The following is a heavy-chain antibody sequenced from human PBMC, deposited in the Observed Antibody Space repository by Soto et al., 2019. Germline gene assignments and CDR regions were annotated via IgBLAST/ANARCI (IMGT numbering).Heavy chain of an antibody. CDR2: ISSSSSTI. CDR3: ARDVYYDSSGYYYAFDI. V-gene: IGHV3-48*02. CDR1: GFTFSSYS. Sequence: EVQLVESGGGLVQPGGSLRLSCAASGFTFSSYSMNWVRQAPGKGLEWVSYISSSSSTIYYADSVKGRFTISRDNAKNSLYLQMNLLRDEDTAVYYCARDVYYDSSGYYYAFDIWGQGTMVTVSS. D-gene: IGHD3-22*01. J-gene: IGHJ3*02.